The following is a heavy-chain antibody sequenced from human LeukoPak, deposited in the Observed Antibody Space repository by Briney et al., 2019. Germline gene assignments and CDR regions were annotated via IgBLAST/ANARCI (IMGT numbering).Heavy chain of an antibody. J-gene: IGHJ6*03. V-gene: IGHV1-8*03. D-gene: IGHD6-19*01. CDR2: MNSNSGNT. CDR3: ARRAVGKSYYYSMDV. Sequence: GASVNVSCKASGYTLISYDINWVRQVTGQGLEWMGWMNSNSGNTGYAQKFQGRVTITRNTSLSTAFLELSSLRSEDTAVYYCARRAVGKSYYYSMDVSGKGATGT. CDR1: GYTLISYD.